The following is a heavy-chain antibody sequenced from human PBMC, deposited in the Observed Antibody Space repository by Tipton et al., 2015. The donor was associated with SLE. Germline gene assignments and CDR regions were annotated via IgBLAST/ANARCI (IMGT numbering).Heavy chain of an antibody. CDR3: ARRGSSGWYDAFDI. CDR1: GFPFSRYG. CDR2: IKQDGSEK. V-gene: IGHV3-7*05. D-gene: IGHD6-19*01. J-gene: IGHJ3*02. Sequence: SLRLSCAASGFPFSRYGMHWVRQAPGKGLEWVANIKQDGSEKYYVDSVKGRFTISRDNAKNSLYLQMNSLRAEDTAVYYCARRGSSGWYDAFDIWGQGTMVTVSS.